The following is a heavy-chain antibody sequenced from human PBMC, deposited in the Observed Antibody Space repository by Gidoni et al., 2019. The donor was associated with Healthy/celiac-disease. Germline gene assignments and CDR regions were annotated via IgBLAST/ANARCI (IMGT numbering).Heavy chain of an antibody. CDR1: GGTFSSYA. V-gene: IGHV1-69*04. Sequence: QVQLVQSGAEVKKTGSSVKVSCKASGGTFSSYAISWVRPAPGQGLEWMGRIIPILGIANYAQKFQGRVTITADKSTSTAYMELSSLRSEDTAVYYCAREPTVVTPAFDYWGQGTLVTVSS. CDR2: IIPILGIA. CDR3: AREPTVVTPAFDY. D-gene: IGHD4-17*01. J-gene: IGHJ4*02.